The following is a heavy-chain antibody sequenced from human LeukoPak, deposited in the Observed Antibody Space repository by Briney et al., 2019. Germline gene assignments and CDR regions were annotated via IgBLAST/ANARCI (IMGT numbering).Heavy chain of an antibody. V-gene: IGHV3-64D*06. CDR1: GFSFSSYA. CDR2: ISDKGVST. D-gene: IGHD5-24*01. J-gene: IGHJ1*01. CDR3: VGDGRDGYNKYFHH. Sequence: GGSLRLSCSGSGFSFSSYAMHWVRQAPGKGLQYVSVISDKGVSTSYADSVKGRFTITRDSSKNTVYLQMSSLRAEDTAVYYCVGDGRDGYNKYFHHWGQGTLVTVSS.